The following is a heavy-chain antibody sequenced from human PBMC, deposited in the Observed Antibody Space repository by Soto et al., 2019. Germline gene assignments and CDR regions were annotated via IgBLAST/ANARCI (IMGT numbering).Heavy chain of an antibody. V-gene: IGHV4-39*02. J-gene: IGHJ6*02. Sequence: SETLSLTCSVSGYSVTSSDYYWAWIRQPPGKGLEWIGSMFYSGLTYYNPSLKSRVTLSVDTSKNQFSVRLNSVTAADTAVYYCAKDPSGSPLDYYYGMGVWGQGTTVTVSS. CDR2: MFYSGLT. CDR1: GYSVTSSDYY. D-gene: IGHD1-26*01. CDR3: AKDPSGSPLDYYYGMGV.